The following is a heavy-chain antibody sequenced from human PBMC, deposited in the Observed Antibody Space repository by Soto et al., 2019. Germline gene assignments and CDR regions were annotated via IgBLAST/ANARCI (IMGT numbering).Heavy chain of an antibody. CDR2: IYTSGST. Sequence: SATWSLTCTSRGCSISVDCWSWHSLPVGKGLELMGLIYTSGSTNYTPSLKSRVTMSVDTSKNQFSLKLSSVTAADTAVYYCARESYYDFWSGFYYYYYGMDVWGQGTTVT. CDR1: GCSISVDC. V-gene: IGHV4-4*07. D-gene: IGHD3-3*01. CDR3: ARESYYDFWSGFYYYYYGMDV. J-gene: IGHJ6*02.